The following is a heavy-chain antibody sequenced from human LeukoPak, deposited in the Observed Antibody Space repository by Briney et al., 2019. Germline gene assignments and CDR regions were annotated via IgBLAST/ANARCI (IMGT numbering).Heavy chain of an antibody. D-gene: IGHD6-13*01. Sequence: ASVKVSCKASGYTFTSYGISWVRQAPGQGLEWMGWISPYKGNTNNAQKLQGRVTMTTDTSTSTVYIELRSLRSDDTAVYECASDLRRSAAGGMGTFGFMGGEGTLVTVSS. CDR1: GYTFTSYG. CDR3: ASDLRRSAAGGMGTFGFM. J-gene: IGHJ1*01. CDR2: ISPYKGNT. V-gene: IGHV1-18*01.